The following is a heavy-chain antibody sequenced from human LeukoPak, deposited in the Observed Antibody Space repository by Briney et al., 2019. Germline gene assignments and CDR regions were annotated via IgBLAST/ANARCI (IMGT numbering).Heavy chain of an antibody. CDR2: FDPEDGET. Sequence: GASVKVSCKASGYTLTELSMHWVRQAPGKGLEWMGGFDPEDGETIYAQKFQGRVTMTEDTSTDTAYMELSSLRSEDTAVYFCATDYYGSGSYSPQAFDVWGQGTMVTVSS. J-gene: IGHJ3*01. CDR1: GYTLTELS. V-gene: IGHV1-24*01. D-gene: IGHD3-10*01. CDR3: ATDYYGSGSYSPQAFDV.